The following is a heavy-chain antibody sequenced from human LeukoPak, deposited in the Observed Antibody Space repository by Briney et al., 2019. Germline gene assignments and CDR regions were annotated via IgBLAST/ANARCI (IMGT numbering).Heavy chain of an antibody. J-gene: IGHJ6*02. CDR2: ISGSGGST. V-gene: IGHV3-23*01. CDR3: AKDRGTAVAHSYYYGMDV. D-gene: IGHD6-19*01. Sequence: GGSLRLSCAASGFNFSSYAMSWVRQAPGKGLEWVSAISGSGGSTYYADSVKGRFTISRDNSKNTLYLQMNSLRAEDTAVYYCAKDRGTAVAHSYYYGMDVWGQGTTVTVSS. CDR1: GFNFSSYA.